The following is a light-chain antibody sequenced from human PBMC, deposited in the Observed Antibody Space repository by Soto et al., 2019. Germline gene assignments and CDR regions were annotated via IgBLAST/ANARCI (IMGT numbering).Light chain of an antibody. CDR2: VVS. V-gene: IGKV1-39*01. CDR3: QHTYTTPFT. Sequence: DIQMTQSPSSLSASVGDRVTITCRASQSISSYLSWYQQTPGKAPKSLIYVVSNLQSGVPSRFSGSGSGTDFTITISSLKPEDFATYFCQHTYTTPFTFGGGTKVDVK. J-gene: IGKJ4*01. CDR1: QSISSY.